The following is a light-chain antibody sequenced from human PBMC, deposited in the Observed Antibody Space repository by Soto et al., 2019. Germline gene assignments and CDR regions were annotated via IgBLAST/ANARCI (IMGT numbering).Light chain of an antibody. V-gene: IGLV2-14*01. CDR2: EVS. CDR1: SSDVGDYNY. J-gene: IGLJ1*01. CDR3: SSFTSISTYV. Sequence: QSVLTQPASVSGSPRQSITISCTGTSSDVGDYNYVSWYQQHPGKAPKLMIYEVSDRPSGASNRFSGSKSGNTASLTISGLQAEDEADYYCSSFTSISTYVFGTGTKVTVL.